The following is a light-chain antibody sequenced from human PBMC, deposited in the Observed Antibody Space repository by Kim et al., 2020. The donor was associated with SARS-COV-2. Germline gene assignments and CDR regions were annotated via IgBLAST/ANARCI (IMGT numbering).Light chain of an antibody. J-gene: IGKJ2*01. CDR1: QSVLYSSNNKNY. V-gene: IGKV4-1*01. CDR3: QQYYSTPH. CDR2: WAS. Sequence: ERATINCKSSQSVLYSSNNKNYLAWYQQKPGQPPKLLIYWASTRESGVPDRFSGSGSGTDFTLTISSLQAEDVAVYYCQQYYSTPHFGQGTKLEIK.